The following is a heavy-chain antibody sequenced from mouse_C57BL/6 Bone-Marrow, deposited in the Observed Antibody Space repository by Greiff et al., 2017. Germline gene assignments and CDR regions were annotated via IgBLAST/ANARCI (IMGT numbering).Heavy chain of an antibody. D-gene: IGHD6-1*01. CDR1: GYTFTSYW. J-gene: IGHJ3*01. V-gene: IGHV1-55*01. Sequence: QVQLQQPGAELVKPGASVKLSCKASGYTFTSYWITWVKQRPGQGLEWIGDIYPGSGGTNYNEKFKSKATLTVDTSSSTAYRQLSSLTSEASAVYDCAREPPWDAYGGRGTVVTVSA. CDR3: AREPPWDAY. CDR2: IYPGSGGT.